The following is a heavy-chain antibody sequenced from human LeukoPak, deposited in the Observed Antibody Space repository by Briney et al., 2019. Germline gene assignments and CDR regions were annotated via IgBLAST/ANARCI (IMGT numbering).Heavy chain of an antibody. CDR2: ISSSGSTI. V-gene: IGHV3-11*01. J-gene: IGHJ6*02. CDR1: GFTFSDYY. Sequence: GGSLRLSCAASGFTFSDYYMSWIRQAPGKGLEWVSYISSSGSTIYYADSVKGRFTISRDNAKNSLYLQMNSLRAEDTALYYCAKFSSAGPDPYYYYGMDVWGQGTTVTVSS. D-gene: IGHD6-13*01. CDR3: AKFSSAGPDPYYYYGMDV.